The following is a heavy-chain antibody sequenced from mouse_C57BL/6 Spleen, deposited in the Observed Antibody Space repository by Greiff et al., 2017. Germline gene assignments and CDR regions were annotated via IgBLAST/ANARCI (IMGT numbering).Heavy chain of an antibody. V-gene: IGHV1-82*01. J-gene: IGHJ3*01. D-gene: IGHD2-4*01. CDR1: GFAFSSSW. CDR2: IYTGDGDT. Sequence: VQLQQSGPELVKPGASVKISCTASGFAFSSSWMNWVTQRPGKGLEWIGRIYTGDGDTNYNGKFKCKATLTADKSSSPAYMELSSRTSEDSAVYVCAGAYYDCPAWLAYWGQGTLVTVSA. CDR3: AGAYYDCPAWLAY.